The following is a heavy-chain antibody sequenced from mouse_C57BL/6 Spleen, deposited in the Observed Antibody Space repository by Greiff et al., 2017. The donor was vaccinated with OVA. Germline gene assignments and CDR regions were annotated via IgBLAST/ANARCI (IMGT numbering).Heavy chain of an antibody. D-gene: IGHD1-1*01. CDR3: ARGRSYYYGSSYGYFDY. V-gene: IGHV1-47*01. Sequence: QVQLQQSGAELVKPGASVKMSCKASGYTFATYPIEWMKQNHGKSLEWIGNFHPYNDDPKYNEKFKGKATLTVEKSSSTVYLELSRLTSDDSAVYYCARGRSYYYGSSYGYFDYWGQGTTLTVSS. CDR1: GYTFATYP. CDR2: FHPYNDDP. J-gene: IGHJ2*01.